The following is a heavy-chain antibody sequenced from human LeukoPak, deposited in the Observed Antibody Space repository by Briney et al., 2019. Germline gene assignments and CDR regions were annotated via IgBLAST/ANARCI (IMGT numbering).Heavy chain of an antibody. CDR1: GFTFSSYA. Sequence: PGGSLRLSCAASGFTFSSYAMHWVRQAPGKGLEWVAVISYDGSNKYYADSVKGRFTISRDNSKNTLYLQMNSLRAEDTAVYYSASSKSSSAYNWGQGTLVTVSS. V-gene: IGHV3-30-3*01. CDR3: ASSKSSSAYN. D-gene: IGHD6-6*01. CDR2: ISYDGSNK. J-gene: IGHJ4*02.